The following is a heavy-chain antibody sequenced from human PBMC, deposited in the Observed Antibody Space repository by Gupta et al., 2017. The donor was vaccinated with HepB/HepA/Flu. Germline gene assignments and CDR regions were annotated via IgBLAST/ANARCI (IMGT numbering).Heavy chain of an antibody. CDR2: VNHDGREK. V-gene: IGHV3-7*01. D-gene: IGHD2-21*01. CDR1: GFIFSNYW. J-gene: IGHJ4*01. Sequence: EVQLVESGGDLVQLGGSLTLSCAASGFIFSNYWMSWVRQPPGKGLVWGAIVNHDGREKAYVDPLMVLFTVCRDIAKNSLDLPTYSTSAAATPTFSCAKVGGDGDYAGAAYYDDWG. CDR3: AKVGGDGDYAGAAYYDD.